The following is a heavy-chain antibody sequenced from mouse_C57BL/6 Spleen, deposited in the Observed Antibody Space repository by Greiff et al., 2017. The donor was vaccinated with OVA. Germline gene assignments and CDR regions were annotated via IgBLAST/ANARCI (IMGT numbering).Heavy chain of an antibody. CDR1: GYSFTDYN. V-gene: IGHV1-39*01. Sequence: EVQLQQSGPELVKPGASVKISCKASGYSFTDYNMNWVKQSNGKSLEWIGVINPNYGTTSYNQKFKGKATLTVDQSSSTTYMQLNSLTSEDSAVYYCARPDYGSSSYAMDYWGQGTSVTVSS. D-gene: IGHD1-1*01. CDR2: INPNYGTT. CDR3: ARPDYGSSSYAMDY. J-gene: IGHJ4*01.